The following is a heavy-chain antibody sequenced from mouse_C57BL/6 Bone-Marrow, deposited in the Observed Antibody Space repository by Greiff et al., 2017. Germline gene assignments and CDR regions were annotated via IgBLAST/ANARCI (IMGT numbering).Heavy chain of an antibody. J-gene: IGHJ1*03. Sequence: LVESGAELVRPGTSVKMSCTASGYTFTNYWIGWAKQRPGHGLEWIGVIYPGGGYTNYNEKFKGKATLTADKSSSTAYMQVSSLTSEDTALCYCARKRSYWCFDVWGTGTTVTVSS. CDR3: ARKRSYWCFDV. V-gene: IGHV1-63*01. CDR2: IYPGGGYT. CDR1: GYTFTNYW.